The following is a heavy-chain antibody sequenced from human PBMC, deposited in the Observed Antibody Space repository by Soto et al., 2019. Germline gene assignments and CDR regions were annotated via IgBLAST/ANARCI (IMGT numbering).Heavy chain of an antibody. J-gene: IGHJ6*03. CDR2: INAGNGNT. D-gene: IGHD2-2*02. CDR1: GYTFTSYA. CDR3: ARSPKLRYCSSTSCYTQPMDV. Sequence: GASVKVSCKASGYTFTSYAMHWVRQAPGQRLEWMGWINAGNGNTKYSQKFQGRVTITRDTSASTAYMELSSLRSEDTAVYYCARSPKLRYCSSTSCYTQPMDVWGKGTTVTVSS. V-gene: IGHV1-3*01.